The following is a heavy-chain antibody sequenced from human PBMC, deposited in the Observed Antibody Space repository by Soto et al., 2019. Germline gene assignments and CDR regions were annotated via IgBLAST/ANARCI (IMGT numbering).Heavy chain of an antibody. Sequence: GGSLRLSCATSGFTFSSYAMSWVRQAPGKGLEWVSAISGSGGSTYYADSVKGRFTISRDNSKNTLYLQMNSLRAEDTAVYYCAKIPNIKSLGASENRYYWGQGTLVTVSS. CDR3: AKIPNIKSLGASENRYY. CDR1: GFTFSSYA. J-gene: IGHJ4*02. D-gene: IGHD1-26*01. V-gene: IGHV3-23*01. CDR2: ISGSGGST.